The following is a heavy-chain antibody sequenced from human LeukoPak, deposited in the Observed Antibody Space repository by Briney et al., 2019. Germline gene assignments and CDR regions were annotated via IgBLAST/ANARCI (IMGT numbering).Heavy chain of an antibody. CDR3: TRGGTKGSIDY. CDR1: GFTFSSYL. D-gene: IGHD3-16*01. Sequence: PGGSLRLSCAASGFTFSSYLMHWVRQAPGKGLVWVSLINSDGSFTTYADSVKGRFTISRDNAKNTVYLQMNSLRAEDTAVYYCTRGGTKGSIDYWGQGTLVTVSS. J-gene: IGHJ4*02. CDR2: INSDGSFT. V-gene: IGHV3-74*01.